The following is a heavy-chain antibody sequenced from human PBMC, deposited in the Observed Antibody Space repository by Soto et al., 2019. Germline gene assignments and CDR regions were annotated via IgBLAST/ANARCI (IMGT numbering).Heavy chain of an antibody. D-gene: IGHD5-18*01. Sequence: SETLSLTCTVSGVSVSSGSYYWSWIRQPPGKGLEWIGYIYYSGSTNYNPSLKSRVTISVDTSKNQFSLKLSSVTAADTAVYYCARGVPFGYSYGKRGFDPWGQGTLVTVSS. CDR3: ARGVPFGYSYGKRGFDP. CDR2: IYYSGST. CDR1: GVSVSSGSYY. J-gene: IGHJ5*02. V-gene: IGHV4-61*01.